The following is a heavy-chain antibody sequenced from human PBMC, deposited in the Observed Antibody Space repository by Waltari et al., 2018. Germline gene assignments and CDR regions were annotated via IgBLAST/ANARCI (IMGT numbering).Heavy chain of an antibody. V-gene: IGHV3-48*03. CDR2: ISSSGSMT. J-gene: IGHJ4*01. CDR1: GFTCNKFE. D-gene: IGHD5-18*01. Sequence: EVQLVESGGGRVRPGGSLRLPWGASGFTCNKFEMTWVRQAPGKGLEWVSYISSSGSMTYYADSVKGRFTISRDNAKNSLYLQMNTVRAEDTAVYYCARHSSGYYFDLWGPGTLVTVSS. CDR3: ARHSSGYYFDL.